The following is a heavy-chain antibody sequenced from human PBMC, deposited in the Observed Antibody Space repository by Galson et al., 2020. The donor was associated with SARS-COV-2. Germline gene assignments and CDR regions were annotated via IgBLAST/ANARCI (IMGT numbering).Heavy chain of an antibody. V-gene: IGHV3-30-3*01. Sequence: GESLKISCAGSGFIFSAFSMHWVRQTPGKGLEWVASISDDASDIFYAGSVKGRFTISRDNSKDTLYLQLNSLRGEDTALYYCATDVLLTDDHGDYPFSGYWGQGTQVTVSS. CDR1: GFIFSAFS. D-gene: IGHD3-10*01. J-gene: IGHJ4*01. CDR2: ISDDASDI. CDR3: ATDVLLTDDHGDYPFSGY.